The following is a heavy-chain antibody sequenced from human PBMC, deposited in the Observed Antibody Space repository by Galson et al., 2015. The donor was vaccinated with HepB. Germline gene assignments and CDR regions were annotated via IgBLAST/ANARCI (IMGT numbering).Heavy chain of an antibody. CDR1: GGSISSSSYY. Sequence: LSLTCTVSGGSISSSSYYWGWIRQPPGKGLEWIGSIYYSGSTYYNPSLKSRVTISVDTSKNQFSLKLSSVTAADTAVYYCARAYSYGADGWFDPWGQGTLVTVSS. CDR2: IYYSGST. CDR3: ARAYSYGADGWFDP. J-gene: IGHJ5*02. D-gene: IGHD5-18*01. V-gene: IGHV4-39*01.